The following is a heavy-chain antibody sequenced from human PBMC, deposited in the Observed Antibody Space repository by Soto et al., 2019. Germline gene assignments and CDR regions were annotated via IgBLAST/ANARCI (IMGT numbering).Heavy chain of an antibody. V-gene: IGHV3-33*01. CDR1: GFTFSNYG. D-gene: IGHD3-10*01. CDR2: IWYDGSNK. Sequence: VQLVESGGGMVQPGRSLRLSCAASGFTFSNYGMHWVRQAPGKGREWVAVIWYDGSNKYYADSVNGRFSISRDNSKNMVYVEMNSLRAEDTAVYYCARHGSGSNGPRGFDYWGQGTLVTVSS. CDR3: ARHGSGSNGPRGFDY. J-gene: IGHJ4*02.